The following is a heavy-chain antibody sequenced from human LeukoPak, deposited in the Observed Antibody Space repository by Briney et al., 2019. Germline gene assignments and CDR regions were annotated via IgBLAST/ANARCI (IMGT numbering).Heavy chain of an antibody. V-gene: IGHV3-21*01. D-gene: IGHD2-21*02. Sequence: PGGSLRLSCAASGFTFSSYTMNWVRQAPGKGLEWVSSVAGSSGYISYADSVKGRFTISRDNAKKSLYLQMTSLTAEDTAVYYCARDRGAYCGGDCYLGFDYWGRGTLVTVSS. CDR3: ARDRGAYCGGDCYLGFDY. CDR1: GFTFSSYT. CDR2: VAGSSGYI. J-gene: IGHJ4*01.